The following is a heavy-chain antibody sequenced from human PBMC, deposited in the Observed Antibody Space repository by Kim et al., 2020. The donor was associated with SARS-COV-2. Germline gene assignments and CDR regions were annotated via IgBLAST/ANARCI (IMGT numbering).Heavy chain of an antibody. CDR2: INTNTGNP. J-gene: IGHJ4*02. CDR1: GYTFTSYA. D-gene: IGHD3-10*01. V-gene: IGHV7-4-1*02. CDR3: ARVEHYYGSGSYPDTSFDY. Sequence: ASVKVSCKASGYTFTSYAMNWVRQAPGQGLEWMGWINTNTGNPTYAQGFTGRFVFSLDTSVSTAYLQISSLKAEDTAVYYCARVEHYYGSGSYPDTSFDYWGQGTLVTVSS.